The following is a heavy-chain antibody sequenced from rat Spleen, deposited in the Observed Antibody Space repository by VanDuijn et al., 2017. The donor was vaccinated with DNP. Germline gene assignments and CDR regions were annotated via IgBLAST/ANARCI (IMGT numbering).Heavy chain of an antibody. CDR1: GFTFSDYN. CDR2: ILYDGTRT. CDR3: VRWNSGHFDY. D-gene: IGHD4-3*01. V-gene: IGHV5S10*01. Sequence: EVQLVESGGGLFQPGGSLKLSCAASGFTFSDYNMAWVRQAPKKGLEWVATILYDGTRTYYRDSVKGRFTISRSIAKSTLYLQMNSLRSEDMATYYCVRWNSGHFDYWGQGVMVSVSS. J-gene: IGHJ2*01.